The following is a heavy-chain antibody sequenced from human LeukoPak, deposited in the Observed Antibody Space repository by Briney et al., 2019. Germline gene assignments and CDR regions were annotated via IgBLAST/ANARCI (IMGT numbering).Heavy chain of an antibody. V-gene: IGHV4-39*07. Sequence: KSSETLSLTCTVSGGSISSSSYYWGWIRQPPGKGLEWIGSIYYSGSTYYNPSLKSRVTISVDTSKNQFSLKLSSVTAADTAVYYCARDRAVAGPSNFDYWGQGTLVTVSS. J-gene: IGHJ4*02. CDR3: ARDRAVAGPSNFDY. CDR1: GGSISSSSYY. CDR2: IYYSGST. D-gene: IGHD6-19*01.